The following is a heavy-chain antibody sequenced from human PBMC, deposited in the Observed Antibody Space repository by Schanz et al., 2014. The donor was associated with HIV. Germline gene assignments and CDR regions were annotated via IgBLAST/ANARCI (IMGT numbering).Heavy chain of an antibody. D-gene: IGHD3-10*01. CDR2: MNPHSGNT. J-gene: IGHJ3*01. V-gene: IGHV1-8*01. CDR1: GYTFTSYD. Sequence: QVQLVQSGAEVKNPGASVKVSCKASGYTFTSYDINWVRQATGQGLEWMGWMNPHSGNTGYAQKFQGRVTMTRDTSITTVYMDLSGLTSDDTAVYYCARHNYRFNFDVWGQGTMVTVSS. CDR3: ARHNYRFNFDV.